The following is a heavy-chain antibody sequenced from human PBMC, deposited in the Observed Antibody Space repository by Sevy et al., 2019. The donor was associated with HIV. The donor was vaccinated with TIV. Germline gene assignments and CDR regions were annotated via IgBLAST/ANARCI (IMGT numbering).Heavy chain of an antibody. V-gene: IGHV4-30-2*01. CDR1: GGSISSGGYS. Sequence: SETLSLTCAVSGGSISSGGYSWSWIRQPPGKGLEWIGYIYHSGSTYYNPSLKSRVTISVDRSKNQFSLKLSSVTVADTAVYYCARALYDFWSGYYQPTFDYWGQGTLVTVSS. CDR2: IYHSGST. D-gene: IGHD3-3*01. CDR3: ARALYDFWSGYYQPTFDY. J-gene: IGHJ4*02.